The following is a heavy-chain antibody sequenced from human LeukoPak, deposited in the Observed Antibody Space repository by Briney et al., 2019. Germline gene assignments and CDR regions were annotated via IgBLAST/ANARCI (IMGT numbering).Heavy chain of an antibody. D-gene: IGHD2-2*01. V-gene: IGHV1-69*04. CDR3: ARSRGAVPAAISHYYYGMDV. J-gene: IGHJ6*02. CDR2: IIPILGIA. CDR1: GGTFSSYA. Sequence: SVKVSCKASGGTFSSYAISWVRQAPGQGLEWMGRIIPILGIANYAQKFQGRVTITADKSTSTAYMELNSLRAEDTAVYYCARSRGAVPAAISHYYYGMDVWGQGTTVTVSS.